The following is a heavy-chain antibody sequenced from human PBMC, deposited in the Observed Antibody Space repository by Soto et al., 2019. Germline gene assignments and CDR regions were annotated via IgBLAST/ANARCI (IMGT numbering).Heavy chain of an antibody. V-gene: IGHV3-33*01. Sequence: GGSLRLSCAASGFTFSSYGMHWVRQAPGKGLEWVAVIWYDGSNKYYADSVKGRFTISRDNSKNTLYLQMNSLRAEDTAVYYCARGGGGSWYYYYYYMDVWGKRTTVTVSS. D-gene: IGHD6-13*01. CDR3: ARGGGGSWYYYYYYMDV. CDR1: GFTFSSYG. J-gene: IGHJ6*03. CDR2: IWYDGSNK.